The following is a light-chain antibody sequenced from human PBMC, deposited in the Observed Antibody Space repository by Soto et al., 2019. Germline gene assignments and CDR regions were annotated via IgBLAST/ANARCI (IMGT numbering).Light chain of an antibody. CDR1: QDISNY. V-gene: IGKV1-33*01. CDR2: DAS. J-gene: IGKJ4*01. CDR3: QQYDNLLT. Sequence: QKAPNSSTLFASVGDRGNIHFQASQDISNYLNWYQQKPGKAPKLLIYDASNLETGVPSRFSGSGSGTDFTFTISSLQPEDIATYYCQQYDNLLTFGGGTKV.